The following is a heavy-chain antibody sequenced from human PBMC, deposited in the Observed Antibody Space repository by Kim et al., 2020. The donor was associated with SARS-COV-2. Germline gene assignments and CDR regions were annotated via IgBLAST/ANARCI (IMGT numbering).Heavy chain of an antibody. CDR3: ARVSFYDSSGYYSDAFDI. Sequence: SETLSLTCTVSGGSISSGSYYWSWIRQPAGKGLEWIGRIYTSGSTNYNPSLKSRVTISVDASKTQFSLKLSSVTAADTAVYYCARVSFYDSSGYYSDAFDIWGQGTMVTVSS. V-gene: IGHV4-61*02. D-gene: IGHD3-22*01. CDR1: GGSISSGSYY. J-gene: IGHJ3*02. CDR2: IYTSGST.